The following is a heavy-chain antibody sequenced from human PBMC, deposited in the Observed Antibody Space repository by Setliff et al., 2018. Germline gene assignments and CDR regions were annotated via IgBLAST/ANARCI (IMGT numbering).Heavy chain of an antibody. Sequence: ASVKVSCKASGYTFTDYYIHWVQQAPGKGLEWMGRVDPEDGETIYAEKFQGRVTITADTSTDTAYMELSSLRSEDTAVYYCATLRGNDFWGQGTLVTVSS. CDR2: VDPEDGET. CDR1: GYTFTDYY. J-gene: IGHJ4*02. V-gene: IGHV1-69-2*01. CDR3: ATLRGNDF.